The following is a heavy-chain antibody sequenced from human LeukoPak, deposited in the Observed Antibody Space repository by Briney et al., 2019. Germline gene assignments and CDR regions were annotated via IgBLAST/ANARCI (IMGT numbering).Heavy chain of an antibody. J-gene: IGHJ4*02. Sequence: KPSETLSLTCAVYGGSFSAFHWNWIRQSPAKGLEWLGEMKQSGTPRYNPSLQSRVTISVDKSKNQFSLNVRSVTAADTAVYYCARRPFLYGFRTYFDNWAQGTLVTVSS. CDR1: GGSFSAFH. CDR2: MKQSGTP. D-gene: IGHD3-10*01. CDR3: ARRPFLYGFRTYFDN. V-gene: IGHV4-34*01.